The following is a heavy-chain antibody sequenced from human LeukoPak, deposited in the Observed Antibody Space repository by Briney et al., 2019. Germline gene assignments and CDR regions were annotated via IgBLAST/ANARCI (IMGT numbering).Heavy chain of an antibody. D-gene: IGHD3-3*01. CDR3: ARSTYYDFWSGLLYDY. J-gene: IGHJ4*02. V-gene: IGHV3-53*01. CDR1: GFTVSSNY. Sequence: PGGSLILSCAASGFTVSSNYMSWVRQAPGKGLEWVSVIYSGGSTYYADSVKGRFTISRDNSKNTLYLQMNSLRAEDTAVYYCARSTYYDFWSGLLYDYWGQGTLVTVSS. CDR2: IYSGGST.